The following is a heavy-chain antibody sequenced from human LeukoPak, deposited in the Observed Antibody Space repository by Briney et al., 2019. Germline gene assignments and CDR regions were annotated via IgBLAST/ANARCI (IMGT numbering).Heavy chain of an antibody. CDR2: ISGSGGST. D-gene: IGHD6-13*01. V-gene: IGHV3-23*01. CDR3: AKDGSSSWYVDYYYYGMDV. J-gene: IGHJ6*02. Sequence: GGSLRLSCAASGFTFSSYAMSWVRQAPGKGLEWVSAISGSGGSTYYADSVKGRFTISRDNSKNTLYLQMNGLRAEDTAVYYCAKDGSSSWYVDYYYYGMDVWGQGTTVTVSS. CDR1: GFTFSSYA.